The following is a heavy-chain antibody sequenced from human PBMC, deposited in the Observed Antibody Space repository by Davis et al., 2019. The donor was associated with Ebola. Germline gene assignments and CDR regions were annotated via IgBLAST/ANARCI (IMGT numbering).Heavy chain of an antibody. V-gene: IGHV6-1*01. D-gene: IGHD5-12*01. CDR1: GDSVSGNNGA. CDR2: TYYYRSKWYN. Sequence: HSQTLSLTCAISGDSVSGNNGAWNWIRQSPSRGLEWLGRTYYYRSKWYNDYAVSVKSRITINPDTSKNQFSLQLDSVTPEDTAVYYCARGWLRSGLDYWGQGILVTVSS. J-gene: IGHJ4*02. CDR3: ARGWLRSGLDY.